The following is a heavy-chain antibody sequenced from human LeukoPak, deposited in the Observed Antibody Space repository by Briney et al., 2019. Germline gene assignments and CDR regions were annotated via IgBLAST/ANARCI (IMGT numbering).Heavy chain of an antibody. J-gene: IGHJ5*02. CDR2: TYYRSKWYN. CDR3: ARETGIAVAGTAALDP. CDR1: GDSVSSNSAA. D-gene: IGHD6-19*01. V-gene: IGHV6-1*01. Sequence: SQTLSLICAISGDSVSSNSAAWNWIRQSPSRGLEWLGRTYYRSKWYNDYAVSVKSRITINPDTSKNQSSLQLNSVTPEDTAVYYCARETGIAVAGTAALDPWGQGTLVTVSS.